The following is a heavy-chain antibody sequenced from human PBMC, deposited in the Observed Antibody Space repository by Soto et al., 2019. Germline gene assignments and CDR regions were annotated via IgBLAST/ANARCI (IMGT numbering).Heavy chain of an antibody. CDR3: ARTPATPSSNWFDP. CDR1: GGTLSSYS. J-gene: IGHJ5*02. Sequence: QLHLVQSGAEVRKPGSSVKVSCKASGGTLSSYSVTWVRQAPGQGLEWMGRIIPFLGRTNYAQNFQGRVASTADMSTITAYLELSSLRSDDTAISYCARTPATPSSNWFDPWGQGTLVIVSS. V-gene: IGHV1-69*02. CDR2: IIPFLGRT. D-gene: IGHD1-1*01.